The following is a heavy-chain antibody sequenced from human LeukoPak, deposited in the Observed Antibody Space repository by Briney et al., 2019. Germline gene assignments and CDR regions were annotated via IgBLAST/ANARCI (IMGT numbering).Heavy chain of an antibody. V-gene: IGHV3-23*01. CDR3: VPGGFRHFEY. CDR2: ISGTGDRT. J-gene: IGHJ4*02. Sequence: PGGSLRLSCAASGFTFSSFAMSWVRQAPGKGLEWVSSISGTGDRTYYADSVKGRFTISRDTSRNTLYLQMNSLRAQDKAVYYFVPGGFRHFEYWGEGTLATVSP. D-gene: IGHD1-14*01. CDR1: GFTFSSFA.